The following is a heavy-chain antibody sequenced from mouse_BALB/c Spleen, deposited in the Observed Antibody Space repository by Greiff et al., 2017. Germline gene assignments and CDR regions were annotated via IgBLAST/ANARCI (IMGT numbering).Heavy chain of an antibody. CDR2: IYPGDGDT. CDR1: GYAFSSYW. CDR3: ARDRESSYYFDY. D-gene: IGHD1-1*01. V-gene: IGHV1-80*01. Sequence: QVQLQQSGAELVRPGSSVKISCKASGYAFSSYWMNWVKQRPGQGLEWIGQIYPGDGDTNYNGKFKGKATLTADKSSSTAYMQLSSLTSEDSAVYFCARDRESSYYFDYWGQGTTLTVSS. J-gene: IGHJ2*01.